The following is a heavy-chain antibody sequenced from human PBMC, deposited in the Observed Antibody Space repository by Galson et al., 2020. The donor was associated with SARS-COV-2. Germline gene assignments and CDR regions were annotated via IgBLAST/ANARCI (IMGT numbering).Heavy chain of an antibody. Sequence: SETLSLTCTVSGGSFSNDYWSWIRLSPGKGLEWIGTIYYTGNTNYNPSLESRVTISIDTSQNQFSLKLSSVTAEDTAVYYCAKSGDILTGSPRNYYYYYGMDVWGQGTTVTVSS. V-gene: IGHV4-59*01. CDR1: GGSFSNDY. D-gene: IGHD3-9*01. J-gene: IGHJ6*02. CDR2: IYYTGNT. CDR3: AKSGDILTGSPRNYYYYYGMDV.